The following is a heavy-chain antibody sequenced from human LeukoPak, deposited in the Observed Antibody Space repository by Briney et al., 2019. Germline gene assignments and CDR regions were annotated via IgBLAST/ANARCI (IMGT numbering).Heavy chain of an antibody. CDR1: GYSFTSYW. D-gene: IGHD3-22*01. CDR3: ARTYYYDSSGSSYYYYMDV. J-gene: IGHJ6*03. V-gene: IGHV5-51*01. Sequence: GESLKISCKGSGYSFTSYWIGWVRQMPGKGLEWMGIIYPSDSDTRYSPSFQGQVTISADKSISTAYLQWSSLKASDTAMYYCARTYYYDSSGSSYYYYMDVWGKGTTVTVSS. CDR2: IYPSDSDT.